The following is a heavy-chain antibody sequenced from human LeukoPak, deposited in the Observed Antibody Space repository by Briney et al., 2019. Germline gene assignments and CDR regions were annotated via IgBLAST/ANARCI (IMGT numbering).Heavy chain of an antibody. V-gene: IGHV4-39*01. CDR1: GGSISSYY. D-gene: IGHD6-25*01. CDR2: IYYSGSA. J-gene: IGHJ5*02. CDR3: ARQSTIAAARIDP. Sequence: PSETLSLTWTVSGGSISSYYWGWIRQPPGRGLEWIANIYYSGSAYYSPSLKSRVTVSIDTSKNQFSLKLNSVTAADTAVYYCARQSTIAAARIDPWGQGTLVTVSS.